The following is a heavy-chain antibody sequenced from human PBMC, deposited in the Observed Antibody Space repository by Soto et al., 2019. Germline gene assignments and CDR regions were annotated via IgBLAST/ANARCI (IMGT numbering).Heavy chain of an antibody. D-gene: IGHD2-15*01. CDR2: TYWDADR. V-gene: IGHV2-5*02. Sequence: QITLKESGPTLVKPTQTLALNCTFSGFSFNTRGVGVAWIRQPPGKALEWLAVTYWDADRRYRPSLTDRLTITKDISTNQVDVTMTKIDHVDTGTYYCAHLVRGTLSFAYWGQGALVTVSS. J-gene: IGHJ1*01. CDR3: AHLVRGTLSFAY. CDR1: GFSFNTRGVG.